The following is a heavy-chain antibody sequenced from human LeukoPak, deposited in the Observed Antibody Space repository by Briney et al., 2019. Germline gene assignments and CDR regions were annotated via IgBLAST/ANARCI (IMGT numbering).Heavy chain of an antibody. V-gene: IGHV3-7*01. Sequence: GGSLRLSCAASGFTFSDYWMSWVRQAPGKGLEWVANIKEDGNEKYHVDSVKGRFTISRDNSKNTLYLQMNSLRAEDTAVYYCAKGIADYYGSGTGTTPEDIWGQGTMVTVSS. CDR1: GFTFSDYW. J-gene: IGHJ3*02. CDR3: AKGIADYYGSGTGTTPEDI. D-gene: IGHD3-10*01. CDR2: IKEDGNEK.